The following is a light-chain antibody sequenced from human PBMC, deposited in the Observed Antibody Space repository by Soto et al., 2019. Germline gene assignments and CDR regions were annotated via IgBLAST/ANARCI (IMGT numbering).Light chain of an antibody. V-gene: IGKV1-5*01. J-gene: IGKJ2*01. CDR1: QSISSW. Sequence: DLQMTQSPSTLSASVGDRVTITCRASQSISSWLAWYQQKPGKAPKLLIYDASSLESGVPSRFSGSGSGTEFTLTISSLQPDDFATYCCQQYNSYSPMYTFGQGTKLEIK. CDR2: DAS. CDR3: QQYNSYSPMYT.